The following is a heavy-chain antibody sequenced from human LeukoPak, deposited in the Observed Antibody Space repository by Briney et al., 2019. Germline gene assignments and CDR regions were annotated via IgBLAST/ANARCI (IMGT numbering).Heavy chain of an antibody. CDR2: ISGSADST. D-gene: IGHD6-6*01. Sequence: GGSLRLSCAASGLRFSSYAMSWVRQAPGKGLEWVSVISGSADSTYYADSVKGRFTISRDNSKNTLYLQMNSLRAEDTAVYYCARRSSDDAFDIWGQGTMVTVSS. CDR3: ARRSSDDAFDI. J-gene: IGHJ3*02. V-gene: IGHV3-23*01. CDR1: GLRFSSYA.